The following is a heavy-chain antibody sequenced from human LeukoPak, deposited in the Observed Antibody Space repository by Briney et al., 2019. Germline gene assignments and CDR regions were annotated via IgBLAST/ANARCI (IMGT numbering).Heavy chain of an antibody. D-gene: IGHD6-13*01. Sequence: SETLSLTCTVSGGSISSYYWSWIRQPPGKGLEWIGYIYTSGSTNYNPSLKSRVTISVDTSKNQSSLKLSSVTAADTAVYYCARGPYSSSWHDYWGQGTLVTVSS. J-gene: IGHJ4*02. CDR2: IYTSGST. V-gene: IGHV4-4*09. CDR1: GGSISSYY. CDR3: ARGPYSSSWHDY.